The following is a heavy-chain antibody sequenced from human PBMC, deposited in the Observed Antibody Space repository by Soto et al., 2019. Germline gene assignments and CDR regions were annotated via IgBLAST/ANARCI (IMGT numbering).Heavy chain of an antibody. D-gene: IGHD2-8*02. CDR3: ASGTGRYYMDV. V-gene: IGHV3-33*01. CDR1: GFTFSSYG. J-gene: IGHJ6*03. Sequence: GGSLRLSCAASGFTFSSYGMHWVRQAPGKGLEWVAVIWYDGSNKYYADSVKGRFTISRDNSKNTLYLQMNSLRAEDTAVYYCASGTGRYYMDVWGKGTTVTVSS. CDR2: IWYDGSNK.